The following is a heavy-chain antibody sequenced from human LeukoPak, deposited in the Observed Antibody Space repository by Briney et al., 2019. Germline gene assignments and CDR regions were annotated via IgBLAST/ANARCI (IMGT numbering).Heavy chain of an antibody. CDR3: ARYYCSSANCPGIDY. CDR2: IYYSGST. J-gene: IGHJ4*02. V-gene: IGHV4-59*01. D-gene: IGHD2-2*01. CDR1: GGSISSYY. Sequence: SETLSLTCTVSGGSISSYYWSWIRQPPGKGLEWIGYIYYSGSTNYNPSLKSRVTISVDTSKNQFSLKLSSVTAADTAVYYCARYYCSSANCPGIDYWGQGTLVTVSP.